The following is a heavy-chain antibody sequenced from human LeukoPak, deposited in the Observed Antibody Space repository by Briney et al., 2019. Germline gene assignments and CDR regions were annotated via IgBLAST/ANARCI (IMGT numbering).Heavy chain of an antibody. D-gene: IGHD2-2*02. J-gene: IGHJ5*02. Sequence: PSETLSLTCTVSGGSVSSGSYYWSWIRQPPGKGLEWIGYIYYSGSTNYNPSLESRVTISVDTSKNQFSLKLSSVTAADTAVYYCARARRVPAAIVWFDPWGQGTLVTVSS. CDR1: GGSVSSGSYY. CDR2: IYYSGST. V-gene: IGHV4-61*01. CDR3: ARARRVPAAIVWFDP.